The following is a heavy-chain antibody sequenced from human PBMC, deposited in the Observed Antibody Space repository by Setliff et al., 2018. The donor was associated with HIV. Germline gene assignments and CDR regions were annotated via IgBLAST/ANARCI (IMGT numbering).Heavy chain of an antibody. CDR3: AGDDGGYNYAEAFGV. J-gene: IGHJ3*01. CDR1: GYMFIAYG. D-gene: IGHD3-16*01. CDR2: IGPYNDRT. Sequence: GASVKVSCKTSGYMFIAYGMSWVRRAPGQGLEWMGWIGPYNDRTEYAQEFQGRVSLTIDTSASTAYMELRSLRSDDTAVYYCAGDDGGYNYAEAFGVWGQGTMVTVSS. V-gene: IGHV1-18*01.